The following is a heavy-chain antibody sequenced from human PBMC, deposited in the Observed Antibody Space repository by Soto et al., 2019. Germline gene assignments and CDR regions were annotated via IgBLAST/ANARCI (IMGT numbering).Heavy chain of an antibody. Sequence: QVQLVQSGAEVKKPGSSVKVSCKASGGTFSSYTISWVRQARGQGHEWMGRVIPILGIANYAQKFQGRVTIIADDSPSTAYMELSSLRSEDAAVYYCAISHQGCSGGSCYSPTFAYWGQGTLVTVSS. CDR2: VIPILGIA. J-gene: IGHJ4*02. V-gene: IGHV1-69*02. CDR3: AISHQGCSGGSCYSPTFAY. D-gene: IGHD2-15*01. CDR1: GGTFSSYT.